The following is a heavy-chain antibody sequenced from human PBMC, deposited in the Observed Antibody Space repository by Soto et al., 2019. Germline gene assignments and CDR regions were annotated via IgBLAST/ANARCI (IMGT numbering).Heavy chain of an antibody. CDR3: AKDRDFWSGYYTGMDY. Sequence: EVQLLESGGGLVQPGGSLRLSCAASGFTFSSYAMSWVRQAPGKGLEWVSAISGSGGSIYYADSVKGRFTISGDNSRNTLYLQMNSLRAEDTAVYYCAKDRDFWSGYYTGMDYWGQGTLVTVSS. D-gene: IGHD3-3*01. V-gene: IGHV3-23*01. J-gene: IGHJ4*02. CDR2: ISGSGGSI. CDR1: GFTFSSYA.